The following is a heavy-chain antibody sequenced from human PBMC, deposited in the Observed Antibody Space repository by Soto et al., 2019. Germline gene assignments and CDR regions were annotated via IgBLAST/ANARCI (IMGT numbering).Heavy chain of an antibody. D-gene: IGHD3-22*01. V-gene: IGHV1-18*04. Sequence: ASVKVSCKASGYTFTSYGISWVRQAPGQELEWMVWISAYNGNTNYAQKLQGRVTMTVDTSTSTAYMELRSLRFDDTAVYYCARDYYDSSGYYYWGQGTLVTVSS. CDR3: ARDYYDSSGYYY. CDR2: ISAYNGNT. CDR1: GYTFTSYG. J-gene: IGHJ4*02.